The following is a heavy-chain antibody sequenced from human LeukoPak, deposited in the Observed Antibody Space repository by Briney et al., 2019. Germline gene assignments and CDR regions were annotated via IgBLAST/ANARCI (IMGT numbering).Heavy chain of an antibody. CDR3: ARQDYYDSSGYYYAHAFDI. V-gene: IGHV4-30-4*08. Sequence: LRLSCAASGFTFSSYAMSWVRQPPGKGLEWIGYIYYSGSTYYNPSLKSRVTISVDTSKNQFSLKLSSVTAADTAVYYCARQDYYDSSGYYYAHAFDIWGQGTMVTVSS. J-gene: IGHJ3*02. CDR1: GFTFSSYA. CDR2: IYYSGST. D-gene: IGHD3-22*01.